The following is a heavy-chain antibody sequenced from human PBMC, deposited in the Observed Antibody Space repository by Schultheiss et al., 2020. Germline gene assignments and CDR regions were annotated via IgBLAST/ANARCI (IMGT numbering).Heavy chain of an antibody. D-gene: IGHD3-10*01. J-gene: IGHJ4*02. CDR2: IKSKIDGGTT. CDR1: GFTFSNAW. CDR3: TTGLWFLPRVDY. Sequence: GGSLRLSCAASGFTFSNAWMSWVRQAPGKGLEWVGRIKSKIDGGTTDYAAPVKVRFTISRDDSRSTMYLQMNSLKTEDTAVYYCTTGLWFLPRVDYWGQGTLVTVSS. V-gene: IGHV3-15*01.